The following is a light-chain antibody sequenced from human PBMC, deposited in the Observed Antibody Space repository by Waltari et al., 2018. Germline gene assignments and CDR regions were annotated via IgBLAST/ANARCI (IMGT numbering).Light chain of an antibody. CDR3: CSYAGSTTHVI. CDR2: EVT. CDR1: SSDVGSYNL. Sequence: QSALTQPASVSGSPGQSITISCTGTSSDVGSYNLVPWYQQHPGKAPKLMIYEVTKRPSGVSNRFSGSKSGNTASLTISGLQAEDEADYCCCSYAGSTTHVIFGGGTKLTVL. J-gene: IGLJ2*01. V-gene: IGLV2-23*02.